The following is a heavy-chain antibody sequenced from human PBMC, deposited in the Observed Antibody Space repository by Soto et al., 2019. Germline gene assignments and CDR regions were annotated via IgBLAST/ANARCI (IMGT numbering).Heavy chain of an antibody. CDR2: IIPIFGTA. CDR1: GGTFSIYS. V-gene: IGHV1-69*13. D-gene: IGHD2-15*01. CDR3: ASGYCSGANCQYYYSYYGMDV. Sequence: SVKGSCKASGGTFSIYSISWVRQAPGQGLEWMGGIIPIFGTATYAQKFQGRVTISADESTSTAYMELSSLRSEDTAVYYCASGYCSGANCQYYYSYYGMDVWGQGTTVTVSS. J-gene: IGHJ6*02.